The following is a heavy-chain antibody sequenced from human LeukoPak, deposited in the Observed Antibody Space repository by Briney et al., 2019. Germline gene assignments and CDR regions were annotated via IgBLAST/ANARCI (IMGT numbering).Heavy chain of an antibody. CDR3: ARGRSRGPYFDY. D-gene: IGHD3-10*01. Sequence: SETLSLTCAVYGGSFSGYYWSWIRQPPGKGLEWIGEINHSGSTNYNPSLKSRVTISVDTSKNQFSLKLSSVTAADTAVYDCARGRSRGPYFDYWGQGTLVTVSS. J-gene: IGHJ4*02. CDR1: GGSFSGYY. CDR2: INHSGST. V-gene: IGHV4-34*01.